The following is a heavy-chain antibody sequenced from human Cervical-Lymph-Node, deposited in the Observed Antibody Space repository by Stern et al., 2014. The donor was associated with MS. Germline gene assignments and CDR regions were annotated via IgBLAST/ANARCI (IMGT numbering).Heavy chain of an antibody. Sequence: QVQLVESGAEVKKPGASVKVSCKASGYTFIAYYLHWVRQAPGQGLEWMGRIDPGNGYKAPAQKFKGGVTRPRAPSISTAYMELRSLRSDDPAFYYGGGGGGYANWGQGTLVTVSS. CDR2: IDPGNGYK. J-gene: IGHJ4*02. CDR1: GYTFIAYY. D-gene: IGHD5-12*01. V-gene: IGHV1-2*06. CDR3: GGGGGYAN.